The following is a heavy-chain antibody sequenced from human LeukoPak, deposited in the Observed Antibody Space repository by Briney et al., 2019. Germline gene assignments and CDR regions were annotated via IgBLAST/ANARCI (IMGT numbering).Heavy chain of an antibody. J-gene: IGHJ4*02. CDR2: ISSSSSYI. CDR1: GFTFSSYS. V-gene: IGHV3-21*01. D-gene: IGHD5-12*01. Sequence: TGGSLRLSCAASGFTFSSYSMNWVRQAPGKGLEWVSSISSSSSYIYYADSVKGRFTISRDNAKNTLYLQMNSLRAEDTAVYYCAKDSPPTIYTTLYFDYWGQGTLVTVSS. CDR3: AKDSPPTIYTTLYFDY.